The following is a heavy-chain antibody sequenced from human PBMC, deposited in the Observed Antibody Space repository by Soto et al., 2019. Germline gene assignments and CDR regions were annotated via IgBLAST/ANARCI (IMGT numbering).Heavy chain of an antibody. D-gene: IGHD3-10*01. Sequence: PSETLSLTCTVSGGSISSYYWSWIRQPPGKGLEWIGYIYYSGSTNYNPSLKSRVTISVDTSKNQFSLKLSSVTAADTAVYYCARDTGFGSGLYYYYYGMDVWGQGTTVTVSS. CDR2: IYYSGST. CDR3: ARDTGFGSGLYYYYYGMDV. V-gene: IGHV4-59*01. CDR1: GGSISSYY. J-gene: IGHJ6*02.